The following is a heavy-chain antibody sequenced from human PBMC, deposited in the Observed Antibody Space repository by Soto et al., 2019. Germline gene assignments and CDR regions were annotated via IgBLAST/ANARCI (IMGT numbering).Heavy chain of an antibody. CDR2: ISWNSGSI. CDR1: GFTFDDYA. CDR3: AKGEYSSGLFDY. D-gene: IGHD6-19*01. J-gene: IGHJ4*02. V-gene: IGHV3-9*01. Sequence: EVQLVESGGGLVQPGRSLRLSCAASGFTFDDYAMHWVRQAPGKGLEWVSGISWNSGSIGYADSVKGRFTISRDNAKNSLYLQMNSLRAEDTALYYCAKGEYSSGLFDYWGQGTLVTVSS.